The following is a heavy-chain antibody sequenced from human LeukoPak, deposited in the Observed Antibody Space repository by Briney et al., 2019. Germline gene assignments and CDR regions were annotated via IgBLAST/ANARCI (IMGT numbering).Heavy chain of an antibody. D-gene: IGHD6-19*01. J-gene: IGHJ6*02. CDR1: GGTFSSYA. CDR3: ASGWKGGDYYYYGMDV. CDR2: IIPIFGTA. V-gene: IGHV1-69*13. Sequence: SVKVSCKASGGTFSSYAISWVRQAPGQGLEWMGGIIPIFGTANYAQKFQGRVTITADESTSTAYMELSSLRSEDTAVYYCASGWKGGDYYYYGMDVWSQGTTVTVSS.